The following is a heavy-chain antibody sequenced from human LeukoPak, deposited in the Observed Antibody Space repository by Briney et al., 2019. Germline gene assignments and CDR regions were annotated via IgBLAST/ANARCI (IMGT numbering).Heavy chain of an antibody. D-gene: IGHD1-7*01. Sequence: PSETLSLTCTVSGGSISSGGYYWSWLRQHPGKGLEWIGHIYYSGSTYYNPSLKSRVTISVDTSKNQFSLKLSSVTAADTAVYYCARESWNYYFDYWGQGTLVTVSS. CDR3: ARESWNYYFDY. CDR2: IYYSGST. CDR1: GGSISSGGYY. J-gene: IGHJ4*02. V-gene: IGHV4-31*03.